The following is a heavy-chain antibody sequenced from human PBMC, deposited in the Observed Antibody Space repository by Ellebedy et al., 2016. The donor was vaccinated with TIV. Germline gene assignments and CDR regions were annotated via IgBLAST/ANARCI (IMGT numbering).Heavy chain of an antibody. D-gene: IGHD4-17*01. J-gene: IGHJ3*02. CDR2: IGYDGSKK. Sequence: PGGSLRLSCAASGFTFSSYGIHWVRRAPGKGLEWVAAIGYDGSKKSYADSVKGRITISRDNSTNTGDLQMNSLRAEDTAVYYCAKRAQISSHGLDIWGQGTMVTVSS. CDR1: GFTFSSYG. CDR3: AKRAQISSHGLDI. V-gene: IGHV3-30*02.